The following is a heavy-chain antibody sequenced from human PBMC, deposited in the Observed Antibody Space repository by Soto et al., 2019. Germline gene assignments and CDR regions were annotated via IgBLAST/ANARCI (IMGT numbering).Heavy chain of an antibody. J-gene: IGHJ5*02. D-gene: IGHD3-3*01. V-gene: IGHV1-69*06. CDR3: ASEDYDFWSGYSHNWFDP. CDR1: GGTFSSYA. CDR2: IIPIFGTA. Sequence: QVQLVQSGAEVKKPGSSVKVSCKASGGTFSSYAISWVRQAPGQGLEWMGGIIPIFGTANYAQKFQGRVTITADKSTSTAYMELSSLRSEDTAVYYCASEDYDFWSGYSHNWFDPWGQGTLVTVSS.